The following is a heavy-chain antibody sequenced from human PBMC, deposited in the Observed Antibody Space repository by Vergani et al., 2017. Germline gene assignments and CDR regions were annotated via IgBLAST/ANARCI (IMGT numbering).Heavy chain of an antibody. CDR3: ARLYGRDSSGSKYFDY. CDR1: RYSFTNYW. V-gene: IGHV5-51*01. J-gene: IGHJ4*02. D-gene: IGHD3-22*01. Sequence: EVQLVQSGAEVKKPGESLTISCQISRYSFTNYWIGWVRQMPGKGLEWMGIIHPADSDTRYSPSFQGQVTISVDKSISTAYLQRSSLRASDSAMYYCARLYGRDSSGSKYFDYWGQGTLVTVSS. CDR2: IHPADSDT.